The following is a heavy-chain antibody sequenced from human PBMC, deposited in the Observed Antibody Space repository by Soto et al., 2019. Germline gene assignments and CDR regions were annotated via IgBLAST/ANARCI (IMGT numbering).Heavy chain of an antibody. V-gene: IGHV4-39*01. CDR1: GGSISSSSYY. CDR3: ATHAGYCSGGSCYLAAFDI. J-gene: IGHJ3*02. Sequence: QLQLQESGPGLVKPSETLSLTCTVSGGSISSSSYYWGWIRQPPGKGLEWIGSIYYSGSTYYNPSHKSRVTISVDTSKNQFSLKLSSVTAADTAVYYCATHAGYCSGGSCYLAAFDIWGQGTMVTVSS. CDR2: IYYSGST. D-gene: IGHD2-15*01.